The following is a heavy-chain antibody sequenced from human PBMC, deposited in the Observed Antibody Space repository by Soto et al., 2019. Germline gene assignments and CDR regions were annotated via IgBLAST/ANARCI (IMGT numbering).Heavy chain of an antibody. V-gene: IGHV4-34*01. D-gene: IGHD3-9*01. J-gene: IGHJ5*02. CDR1: GGSFSGYY. CDR3: ARVWDVLRYFSYWFDP. CDR2: INHSGST. Sequence: SETLSLTCAVYGGSFSGYYWSWIRQPPGKGLEWIGEINHSGSTNYNPSLKSRVTISVDTSKNQFSLKLSSVTAADTAVYYCARVWDVLRYFSYWFDPWGQGTLVTVSS.